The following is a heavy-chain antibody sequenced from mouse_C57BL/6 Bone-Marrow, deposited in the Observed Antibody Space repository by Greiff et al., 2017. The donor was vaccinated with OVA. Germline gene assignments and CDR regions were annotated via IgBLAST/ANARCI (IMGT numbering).Heavy chain of an antibody. CDR2: IYPGGGYT. Sequence: QVQLQQPGAELVRPGTSVKMSCKASGYTFTNYWIGWAKQRPGHGLEWIGDIYPGGGYTNYNEKFKGKATLTADKSSSTAYMQFSSLTSEDSAIYYCATHYYGSSLFAYWGQGTLVTVSA. CDR3: ATHYYGSSLFAY. D-gene: IGHD1-1*01. CDR1: GYTFTNYW. J-gene: IGHJ3*01. V-gene: IGHV1-63*01.